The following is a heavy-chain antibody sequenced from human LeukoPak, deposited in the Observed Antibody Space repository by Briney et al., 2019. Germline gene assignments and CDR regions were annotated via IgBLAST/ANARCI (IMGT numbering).Heavy chain of an antibody. CDR3: AKSDYGDPRYYYYMDV. Sequence: PGGSLRLSCAASGFTFSSYGMNWVRQAPGKGLEWVSAISTSSSYIYYADSVKGRFTISRDNAKNTLYLHMNRLRAEDTAVYYCAKSDYGDPRYYYYMDVWGKGTTVTVSS. CDR2: ISTSSSYI. V-gene: IGHV3-21*04. D-gene: IGHD4-17*01. J-gene: IGHJ6*03. CDR1: GFTFSSYG.